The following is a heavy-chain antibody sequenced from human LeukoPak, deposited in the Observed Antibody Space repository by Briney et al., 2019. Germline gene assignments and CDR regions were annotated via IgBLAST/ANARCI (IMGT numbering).Heavy chain of an antibody. V-gene: IGHV3-48*03. CDR2: ISSSGSTI. Sequence: PGGSLRLSCAASGFTFSSYEMNWVRQAPGKGLEWVSYISSSGSTIYYADSVKGRFTISRDNSKNTLYLQMNSLRTEDTAVYYCAKNSPLRILEWSPIPNGHMDVWGNGTTVTVSS. CDR3: AKNSPLRILEWSPIPNGHMDV. D-gene: IGHD3-3*01. CDR1: GFTFSSYE. J-gene: IGHJ6*03.